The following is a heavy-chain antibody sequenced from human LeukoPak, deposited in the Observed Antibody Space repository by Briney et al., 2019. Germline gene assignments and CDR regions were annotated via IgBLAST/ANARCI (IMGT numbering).Heavy chain of an antibody. Sequence: SVKVSCKASGGTFSIYAISWVRQAPGQGLEWMGGIIPIFGTANYAQKFQGRVTITADESTSTAYMELSSLRSEDTAVYYCARTPTMVRGVIIDDANWFDPWGQGTLVTVSS. D-gene: IGHD3-10*01. V-gene: IGHV1-69*13. CDR3: ARTPTMVRGVIIDDANWFDP. CDR2: IIPIFGTA. CDR1: GGTFSIYA. J-gene: IGHJ5*02.